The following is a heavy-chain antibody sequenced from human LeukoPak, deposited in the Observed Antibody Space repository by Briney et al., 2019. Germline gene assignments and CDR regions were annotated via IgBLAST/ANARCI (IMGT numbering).Heavy chain of an antibody. V-gene: IGHV4-61*02. CDR2: ISSSGST. Sequence: SETLSLTCTVSGDSISSGDYYWSWIRQPAGKGLEWIGRISSSGSTNYNPSLKSRVTISVDTSKKQFSLKLSSVTAADTAVYYCASSDPYYYYYMDVWGKGTTVTVSS. J-gene: IGHJ6*03. CDR1: GDSISSGDYY. CDR3: ASSDPYYYYYMDV.